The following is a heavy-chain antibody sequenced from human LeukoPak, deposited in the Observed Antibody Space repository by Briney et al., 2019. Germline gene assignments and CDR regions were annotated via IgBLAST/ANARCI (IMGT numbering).Heavy chain of an antibody. Sequence: ASVKVSCKASGGTFSSYAISWARQAPGQGLEWMGGIIPIFGTANYAQKFQGRVTITADESTSTAYMELSSLRSEDTAVYYCASRPPPSTARYSSGSKTPDYYGMDVWGQGTTVTVSS. J-gene: IGHJ6*02. CDR2: IIPIFGTA. CDR1: GGTFSSYA. D-gene: IGHD6-25*01. CDR3: ASRPPPSTARYSSGSKTPDYYGMDV. V-gene: IGHV1-69*13.